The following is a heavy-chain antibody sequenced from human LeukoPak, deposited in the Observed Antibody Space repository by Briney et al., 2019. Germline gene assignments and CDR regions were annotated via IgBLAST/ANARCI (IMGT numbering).Heavy chain of an antibody. D-gene: IGHD5-12*01. CDR1: GFTFSSYE. J-gene: IGHJ4*02. CDR2: INWNGGST. CDR3: ASLRNSGYDYPPQY. V-gene: IGHV3-20*04. Sequence: PGGSLRLSCAASGFTFSSYEMNWVRQAPGKGLEWVSGINWNGGSTGYADSVKGRFTISRDSAKNSLYLQMNSLRAEDTALYYCASLRNSGYDYPPQYWGQGTLVTVSS.